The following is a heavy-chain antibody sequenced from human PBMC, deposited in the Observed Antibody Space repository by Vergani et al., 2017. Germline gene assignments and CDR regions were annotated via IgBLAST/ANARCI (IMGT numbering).Heavy chain of an antibody. CDR2: ISGSGGST. CDR3: VNPNYSSSYQMDV. D-gene: IGHD6-13*01. CDR1: GFTFSSYA. J-gene: IGHJ6*03. Sequence: EVQLLESGGGLVQPGGSLRLSCAASGFTFSSYAMSWVRQAPGKGLEWVSAISGSGGSTYYADSVKGRVTISRDNSKNTLYLQMNRLRAEDTAVYYCVNPNYSSSYQMDVWGKGTTVTVSS. V-gene: IGHV3-23*01.